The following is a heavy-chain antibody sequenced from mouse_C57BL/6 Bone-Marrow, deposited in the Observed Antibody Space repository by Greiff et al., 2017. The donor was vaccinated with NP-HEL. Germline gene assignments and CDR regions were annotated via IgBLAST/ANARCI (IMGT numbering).Heavy chain of an antibody. J-gene: IGHJ3*01. CDR3: AREHYCGSSYRFAY. V-gene: IGHV1-69*01. Sequence: QVQLQQPGAELVMPGASVKLSCKASGYTFTSYWMHWVKQRPGQGLEWIGEIDPSDSYTNYNQKFKGKSTLTVDKSSSTAYMQLSSLTSEDSAVYYCAREHYCGSSYRFAYWGQGTLVTVSA. CDR2: IDPSDSYT. CDR1: GYTFTSYW. D-gene: IGHD1-1*01.